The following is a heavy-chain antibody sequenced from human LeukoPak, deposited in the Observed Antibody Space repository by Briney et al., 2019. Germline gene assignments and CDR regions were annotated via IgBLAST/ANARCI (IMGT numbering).Heavy chain of an antibody. CDR1: GYTFTGYY. CDR2: INPNTGAT. Sequence: GASVKVSCKASGYTFTGYYMFWVRQAAGQGLELMGWINPNTGATKYGQNFQGRVTLTRDTSIRTTFMELSSLRSDDTAVYYCARDERYCNGDNHYPDLGYWGQGTLVTVSS. CDR3: ARDERYCNGDNHYPDLGY. J-gene: IGHJ4*02. V-gene: IGHV1-2*02. D-gene: IGHD2-15*01.